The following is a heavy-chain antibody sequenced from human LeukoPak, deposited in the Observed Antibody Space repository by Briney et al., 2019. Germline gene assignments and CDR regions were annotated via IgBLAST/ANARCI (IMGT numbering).Heavy chain of an antibody. V-gene: IGHV4-34*01. CDR2: INHSGST. D-gene: IGHD3-3*01. Sequence: SETLSLTCAVYGGSFSGYYWSWIRQPPGKGLEWIGEINHSGSTNYNPSLKSRVTISVDTSKNQFPLKLSSVTAADTAVYYCARHDFWSGKYWFDPWGQGTLVTVSS. CDR1: GGSFSGYY. J-gene: IGHJ5*02. CDR3: ARHDFWSGKYWFDP.